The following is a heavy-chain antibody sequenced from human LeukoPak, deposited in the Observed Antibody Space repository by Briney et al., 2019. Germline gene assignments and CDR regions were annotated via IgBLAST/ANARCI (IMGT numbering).Heavy chain of an antibody. CDR1: GFTVSSNY. V-gene: IGHV3-53*01. J-gene: IGHJ4*02. D-gene: IGHD5-18*01. CDR2: IYSGGST. CDR3: ARVVDTAVLDY. Sequence: PGGSLRLSCAASGFTVSSNYMSWVRQAPGKGLEWVSVIYSGGSTYYADSVKGRFTISRDNSKNTLYLQMNSLRAEDTAVYYCARVVDTAVLDYWAREPWSPSPQ.